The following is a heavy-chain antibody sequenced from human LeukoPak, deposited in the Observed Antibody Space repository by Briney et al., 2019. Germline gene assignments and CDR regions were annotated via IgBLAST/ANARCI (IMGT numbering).Heavy chain of an antibody. D-gene: IGHD3-10*01. CDR3: ARGLYGSGSYYMAPNWFDP. CDR1: GGSFSGYY. Sequence: SSETLSLTCAVYGGSFSGYYWSWLRQPPGKGLEWLGEINHSGSTNYNPSLKSRVTISVDTSKNQFSLKLSSVTAADTAVYYCARGLYGSGSYYMAPNWFDPWGQGTLVTVSS. CDR2: INHSGST. J-gene: IGHJ5*02. V-gene: IGHV4-34*01.